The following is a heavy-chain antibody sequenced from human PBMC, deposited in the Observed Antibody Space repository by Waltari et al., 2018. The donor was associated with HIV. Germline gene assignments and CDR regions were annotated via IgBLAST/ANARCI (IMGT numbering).Heavy chain of an antibody. CDR3: ARGRSSRWFRPWGGFDT. Sequence: QVRLMQSQSEVKKPGASLRISCQASGYKFETYAMNWLRQGPGQGLEWLGWINNVSGQVTVFQSFFGRIDMSLNVSLLTTFLEINDVRLEDSATYYCARGRSSRWFRPWGGFDTWGQGT. D-gene: IGHD2-15*01. CDR2: INNVSGQV. V-gene: IGHV7-4-1*02. CDR1: GYKFETYA. J-gene: IGHJ4*03.